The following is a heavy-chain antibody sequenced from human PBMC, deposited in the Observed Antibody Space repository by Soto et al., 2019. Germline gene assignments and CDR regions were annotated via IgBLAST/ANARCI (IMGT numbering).Heavy chain of an antibody. D-gene: IGHD2-2*01. Sequence: QVQLVQSGAEVKKPGASVKVSCKASGYTFTSYDINWVRQATGQGLEWMGWMNPNSGNTGYAQKFQGRVTMIRNTSISTAYMELSSLRSEDTAVYYCARGPLGGVVVVPAAIWFDPWGQGTLVTVSS. CDR1: GYTFTSYD. CDR3: ARGPLGGVVVVPAAIWFDP. J-gene: IGHJ5*02. CDR2: MNPNSGNT. V-gene: IGHV1-8*01.